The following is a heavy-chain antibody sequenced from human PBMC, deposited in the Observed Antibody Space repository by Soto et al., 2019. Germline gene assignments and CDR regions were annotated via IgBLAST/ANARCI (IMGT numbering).Heavy chain of an antibody. CDR3: ATPGGYSSSSYFDY. J-gene: IGHJ4*02. D-gene: IGHD6-6*01. Sequence: SETLSLTCTVSGGSVSSGSYYWSWIRQPPGKGLEWIGYIYYSGSTNYNPSLKSRVTISVDTSKNQFSLKLSSVPAADTAVYYCATPGGYSSSSYFDYWGQGTLVTVSS. V-gene: IGHV4-61*01. CDR2: IYYSGST. CDR1: GGSVSSGSYY.